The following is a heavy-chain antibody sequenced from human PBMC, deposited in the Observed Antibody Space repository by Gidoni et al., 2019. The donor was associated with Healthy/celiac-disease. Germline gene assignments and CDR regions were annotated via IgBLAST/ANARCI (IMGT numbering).Heavy chain of an antibody. CDR2: ISAYNGNT. CDR1: GYTFTSYG. V-gene: IGHV1-18*01. J-gene: IGHJ4*02. D-gene: IGHD6-19*01. Sequence: QVQLVQSGAEVKKPGASGKVSCKASGYTFTSYGISWVRQAPGQGLEWMGWISAYNGNTNYAQKLQGRVTMTTDTSTSTAYMELRSLRSDDTAVYYCARVSAGQWLVKGLDYWGQGTLVTVSS. CDR3: ARVSAGQWLVKGLDY.